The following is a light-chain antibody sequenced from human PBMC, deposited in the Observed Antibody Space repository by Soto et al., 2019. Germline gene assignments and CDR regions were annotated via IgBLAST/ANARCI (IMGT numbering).Light chain of an antibody. J-gene: IGKJ4*01. CDR1: QIVANNY. Sequence: EIVLTQSLGTLSLSPGERATLSCRASQIVANNYLAWYQQKPGQAPRLLIYGASSRATGIPDRFSGTGSGTDFTLTISRLEPEDFAVYYCQQYSSSPLTFGGGTKVEIK. V-gene: IGKV3-20*01. CDR3: QQYSSSPLT. CDR2: GAS.